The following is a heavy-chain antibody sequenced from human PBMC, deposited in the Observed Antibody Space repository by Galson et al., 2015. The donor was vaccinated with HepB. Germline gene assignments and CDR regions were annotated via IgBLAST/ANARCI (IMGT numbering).Heavy chain of an antibody. CDR2: IDWEDDK. CDR1: GFSLSTSGMC. CDR3: ARYNEKIAAAGFDAFDI. D-gene: IGHD6-13*01. J-gene: IGHJ3*02. Sequence: PALVNPTQTLTLTCTFSGFSLSTSGMCVSWIRQPPGKALEWLARIDWEDDKYYSASLKTRLTISKDTSKNQVVLIMTNMDPVDTATYYCARYNEKIAAAGFDAFDIWGQGTMVTVSS. V-gene: IGHV2-70*11.